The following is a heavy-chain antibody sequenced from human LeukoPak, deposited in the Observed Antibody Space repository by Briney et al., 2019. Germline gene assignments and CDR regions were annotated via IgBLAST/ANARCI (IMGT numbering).Heavy chain of an antibody. CDR3: ARDPVDSSGA. D-gene: IGHD3-22*01. CDR2: IYYSGST. Sequence: SETLSLTCTVSGGSIRSGGYYWSWIRQHPGKGLEWIGYIYYSGSTCYNPSLKSRVTISVDTSKNQFSLKLSSVTAADTAVYYCARDPVDSSGAWGQGTLVTVSS. CDR1: GGSIRSGGYY. J-gene: IGHJ5*02. V-gene: IGHV4-31*03.